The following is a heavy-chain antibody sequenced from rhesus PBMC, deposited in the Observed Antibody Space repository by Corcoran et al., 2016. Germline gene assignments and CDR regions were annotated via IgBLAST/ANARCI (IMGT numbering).Heavy chain of an antibody. D-gene: IGHD3-3*01. CDR2: FSGSGGST. V-gene: IGHV4-173*01. Sequence: QLQLQESGPGLVKPSETLSLTRAVPVRPISSNYWNWLRQPPGTGLEWIGRFSGSGGSTDYKPSLESRVTISTDTSKNQFSLKLSSVTAADTAVYDCAREGGYNFWSGYSPFDYWGQGVLVTVSS. J-gene: IGHJ4*01. CDR3: AREGGYNFWSGYSPFDY. CDR1: VRPISSNY.